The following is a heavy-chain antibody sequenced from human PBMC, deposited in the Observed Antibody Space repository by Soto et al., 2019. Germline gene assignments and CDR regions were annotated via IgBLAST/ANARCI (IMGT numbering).Heavy chain of an antibody. D-gene: IGHD3-9*01. V-gene: IGHV2-26*01. CDR1: GVSLSNARMG. CDR3: ARSFTYYDTGGGRNWFDP. J-gene: IGHJ5*02. Sequence: QVTLKDSGPVLVKPTETLTLTCTVSGVSLSNARMGVSWIRQPPGKALEWLAHIFSNDEKSHSTSLKSRLTISKDTSKSQVVLTMTNMDPVDTATYYCARSFTYYDTGGGRNWFDPWGQGTLVTVSS. CDR2: IFSNDEK.